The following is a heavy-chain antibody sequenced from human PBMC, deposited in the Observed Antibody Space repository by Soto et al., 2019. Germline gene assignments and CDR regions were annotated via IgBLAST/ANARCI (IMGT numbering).Heavy chain of an antibody. V-gene: IGHV3-11*01. D-gene: IGHD4-4*01. Sequence: GGSLRLSCVASGVDFRGSYMNWVRQAPGKGLEWISYISDTGRTIHYADSVKGRFVISRDNSKDSLYLQMNDLRPDDTAVYYCAGFQEGNILGLRWLDPWGQGTRVTVSS. CDR1: GVDFRGSY. J-gene: IGHJ5*02. CDR3: AGFQEGNILGLRWLDP. CDR2: ISDTGRTI.